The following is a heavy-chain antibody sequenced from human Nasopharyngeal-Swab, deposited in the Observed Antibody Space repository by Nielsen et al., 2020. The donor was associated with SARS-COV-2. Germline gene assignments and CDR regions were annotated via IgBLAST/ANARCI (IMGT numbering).Heavy chain of an antibody. V-gene: IGHV4-31*03. D-gene: IGHD1-1*01. J-gene: IGHJ4*02. Sequence: LSLTCTVSGGSISSGGYYWSWIRQHPGKGLEWIGYIYYSGSTYYNPSLKSRDTISVDTSKNQFSLKLSSVTAADTAVYYCARGWIYYFDYWGQGTLVTVSS. CDR1: GGSISSGGYY. CDR2: IYYSGST. CDR3: ARGWIYYFDY.